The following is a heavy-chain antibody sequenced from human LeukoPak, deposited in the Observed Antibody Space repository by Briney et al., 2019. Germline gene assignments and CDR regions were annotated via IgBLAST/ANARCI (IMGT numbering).Heavy chain of an antibody. CDR3: TTDIYSYGPPRDY. V-gene: IGHV1-24*01. Sequence: ASVKVSCKVSGYTLTELSMHWVRPAPGKGLEWMGGFDPEDGETLYAQKYQGRATMTEDTSTDTAYMELSSLRSEDTAVYFCTTDIYSYGPPRDYWGQGTLVTVSS. CDR1: GYTLTELS. D-gene: IGHD5-18*01. CDR2: FDPEDGET. J-gene: IGHJ4*02.